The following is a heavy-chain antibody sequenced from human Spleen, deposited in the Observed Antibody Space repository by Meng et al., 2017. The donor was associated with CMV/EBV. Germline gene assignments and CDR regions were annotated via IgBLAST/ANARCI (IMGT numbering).Heavy chain of an antibody. J-gene: IGHJ4*02. D-gene: IGHD4-11*01. CDR2: IYNKWGT. CDR3: ARELSFPPVTKH. Sequence: QVALPEAGPGLVEASGTLSPTLPVPGGSLSSFHLSWVREAAGEGIGWIGPIYNKWGTKQQPPPQRRINKLIDTAKNQFSLSLTSVTAADTAIYYCARELSFPPVTKHWGQGTLVTVSS. V-gene: IGHV4-4*07. CDR1: GGSLSSFH.